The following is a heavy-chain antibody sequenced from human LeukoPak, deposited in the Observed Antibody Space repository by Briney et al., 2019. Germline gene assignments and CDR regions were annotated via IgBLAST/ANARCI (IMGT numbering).Heavy chain of an antibody. J-gene: IGHJ1*01. CDR1: GFTFSSYD. D-gene: IGHD3-22*01. CDR2: IKSDGKT. CDR3: ARAPSEVGGYYPEYFRH. V-gene: IGHV3-74*01. Sequence: GGSLRLSCAASGFTFSSYDMSWIRQAPGKGLVWVSRIKSDGKTNYADSVKGRFTISRDNAKNTVSLQMDSLRAEDTGVYYCARAPSEVGGYYPEYFRHWGQGTLVTVFS.